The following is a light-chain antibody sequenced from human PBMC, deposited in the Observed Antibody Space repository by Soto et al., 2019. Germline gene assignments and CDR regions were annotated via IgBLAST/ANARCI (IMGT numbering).Light chain of an antibody. Sequence: EIVMTQSPATLPVSPGERATLSCRASQSVSSNLAWYQKKPGQAPRLLIYGASTRATGIPARFSGGGSGTEFTLTISNLQSEDFAVYYCQQYNNWWTFGQGTRVEIK. CDR1: QSVSSN. CDR2: GAS. CDR3: QQYNNWWT. J-gene: IGKJ1*01. V-gene: IGKV3-15*01.